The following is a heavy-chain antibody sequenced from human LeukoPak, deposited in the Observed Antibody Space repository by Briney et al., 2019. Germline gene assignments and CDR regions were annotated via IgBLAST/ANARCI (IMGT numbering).Heavy chain of an antibody. Sequence: SVKVSCKASRGTFSSYAISWVRQAPGQGLEWMGGIIPIFGTANYAQKFQGRVTITTDESTSTAYMELSSLRSEDTAVYYCARGATVGSSGYNLIDYWGQGTLVTVSS. V-gene: IGHV1-69*05. CDR3: ARGATVGSSGYNLIDY. D-gene: IGHD3-22*01. CDR2: IIPIFGTA. J-gene: IGHJ4*02. CDR1: RGTFSSYA.